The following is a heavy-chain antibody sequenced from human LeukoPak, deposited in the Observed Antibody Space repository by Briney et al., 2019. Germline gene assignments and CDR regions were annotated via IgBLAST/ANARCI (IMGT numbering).Heavy chain of an antibody. V-gene: IGHV1-2*02. CDR1: GYTFTGYY. CDR2: INPNTGGT. CDR3: ARAPMIVVVFPPRLDF. J-gene: IGHJ4*02. Sequence: ASVKVSCKTSGYTFTGYYMHWGRQAPGQGLEWMGWINPNTGGTNYAQKFQGRVTMTSDTSISTAYMELSSLRSDDTAMYYCARAPMIVVVFPPRLDFWGQGTLVTVSS. D-gene: IGHD3-22*01.